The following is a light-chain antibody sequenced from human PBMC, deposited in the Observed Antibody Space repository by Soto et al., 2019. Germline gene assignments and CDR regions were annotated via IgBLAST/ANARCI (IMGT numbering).Light chain of an antibody. CDR2: RAS. Sequence: DIQMTQSPSTLSASVGDRVTIACRASQTINDWLAWYQQKPGKAPNLLIYRASNLQSGVPSRFSGSGSGTEFTLTISSLQPDDFATYYCQQYNSYSYTFGQGT. CDR1: QTINDW. V-gene: IGKV1-5*03. CDR3: QQYNSYSYT. J-gene: IGKJ2*01.